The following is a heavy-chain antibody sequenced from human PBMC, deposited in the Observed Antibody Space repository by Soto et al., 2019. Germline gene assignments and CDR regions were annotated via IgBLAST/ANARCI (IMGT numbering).Heavy chain of an antibody. J-gene: IGHJ4*02. CDR1: GFTFSDYA. D-gene: IGHD3-22*01. CDR2: VSHDGRNT. CDR3: ARDPDSSGYYYFDY. Sequence: PGGSLRLSCAASGFTFSDYAMHWVRQAPGKGLEWVAVVSHDGRNTHYADSVKGRFTISRDSSKNTLYLQMGSLRAEDMAVYYCARDPDSSGYYYFDYWGQGTLVTVSS. V-gene: IGHV3-30*03.